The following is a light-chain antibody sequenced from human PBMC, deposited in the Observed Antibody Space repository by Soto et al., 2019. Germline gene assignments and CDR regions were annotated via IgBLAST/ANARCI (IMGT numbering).Light chain of an antibody. CDR2: GAS. J-gene: IGKJ1*01. CDR3: QQYGCSSWT. V-gene: IGKV3-20*01. Sequence: EIVLTQSPGTLSLSPGERATLSCRASQSVSSSYLAWYQQKPGQAPRLLIYGASSRATGIQDRFSGSGSGTDFTLTISRLEPEDFVVYYCQQYGCSSWTFGQGTKVEIK. CDR1: QSVSSSY.